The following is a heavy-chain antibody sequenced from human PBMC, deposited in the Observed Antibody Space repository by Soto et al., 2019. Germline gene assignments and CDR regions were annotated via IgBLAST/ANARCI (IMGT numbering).Heavy chain of an antibody. V-gene: IGHV3-7*01. CDR3: ARDKTAHRVFYFDY. CDR2: IKQDGSEK. CDR1: GFTFSSYW. J-gene: IGHJ4*02. Sequence: EVQLVESGGGLVQPGGSLRLSCAASGFTFSSYWMSWVRQAPGKGLEWVANIKQDGSEKYYVDSVKGRFTISRDNAKNSLYLQRNSLRAEDTAVYYWARDKTAHRVFYFDYWGQGTLVTVSS. D-gene: IGHD5-18*01.